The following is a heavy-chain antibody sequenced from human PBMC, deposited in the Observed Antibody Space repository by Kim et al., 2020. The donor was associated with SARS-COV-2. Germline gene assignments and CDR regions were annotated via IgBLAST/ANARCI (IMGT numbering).Heavy chain of an antibody. Sequence: APRFQGRVTITADEATSTAYMGLSSLRSEDTAVYYCARPKGGDNTPFDYWGQGTLVTVSS. D-gene: IGHD3-16*01. V-gene: IGHV1-69*01. J-gene: IGHJ4*02. CDR3: ARPKGGDNTPFDY.